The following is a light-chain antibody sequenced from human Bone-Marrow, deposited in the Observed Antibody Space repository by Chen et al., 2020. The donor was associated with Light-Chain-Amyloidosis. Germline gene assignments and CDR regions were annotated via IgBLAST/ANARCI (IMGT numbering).Light chain of an antibody. CDR1: RSSIGTNT. CDR2: SNN. CDR3: AAWDDSLNGWV. Sequence: QSVLTQPPSASGTPGQMVTISCSGSRSSIGTNTVNWYQQLPGTAPKLLIYSNNQRPSGVPDRFSGSKSGTSASMAISGLQSEDEADYYCAAWDDSLNGWVFGGGTKLTV. V-gene: IGLV1-44*01. J-gene: IGLJ3*02.